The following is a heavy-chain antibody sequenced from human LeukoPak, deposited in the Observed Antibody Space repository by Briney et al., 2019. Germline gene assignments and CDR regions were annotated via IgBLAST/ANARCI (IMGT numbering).Heavy chain of an antibody. V-gene: IGHV3-23*01. Sequence: PGGSLTLSCAASGLTFSSFAMSWVRHAPGKGLEWVSGVSGSGGSTYYADSVKGRFTISRDNSKNTLYLQMNSLRAEDTALYYCAKAWAYGGNSGGDYWGQGTLVTVSS. CDR1: GLTFSSFA. CDR2: VSGSGGST. CDR3: AKAWAYGGNSGGDY. D-gene: IGHD4-23*01. J-gene: IGHJ4*02.